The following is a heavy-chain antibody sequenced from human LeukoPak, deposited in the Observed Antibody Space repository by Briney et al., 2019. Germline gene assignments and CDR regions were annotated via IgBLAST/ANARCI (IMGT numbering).Heavy chain of an antibody. D-gene: IGHD3-22*01. CDR1: GYTFTSYD. J-gene: IGHJ3*02. CDR2: MNPNSGNT. V-gene: IGHV1-8*01. Sequence: ASVKVSCKASGYTFTSYDINWVRQATGQGLEWMGWMNPNSGNTGYAQKFQGRVTMTRNTSISTAYMELSSLRSEDTAVYYCARGRGRLEPYYYASSGSLGAFDIWGQGTMVTVSS. CDR3: ARGRGRLEPYYYASSGSLGAFDI.